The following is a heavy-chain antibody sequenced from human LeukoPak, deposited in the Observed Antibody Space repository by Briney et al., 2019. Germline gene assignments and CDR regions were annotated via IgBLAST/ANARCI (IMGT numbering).Heavy chain of an antibody. J-gene: IGHJ5*01. CDR1: GGSITYSRYC. D-gene: IGHD1-26*01. CDR3: SGHIGGSSNFDS. CDR2: IYYSGGT. Sequence: SETLSLTCTVSGGSITYSRYCWGWIRQPPGKGLEWIGCIYYSGGTFYEPSLKSRVTMSADSSKNQLSLELRSVTAADTAVYFCSGHIGGSSNFDSWGQGTLVTVSP. V-gene: IGHV4-39*01.